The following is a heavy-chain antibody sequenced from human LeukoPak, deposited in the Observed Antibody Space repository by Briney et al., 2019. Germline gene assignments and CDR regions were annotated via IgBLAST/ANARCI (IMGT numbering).Heavy chain of an antibody. D-gene: IGHD6-6*01. V-gene: IGHV4-59*08. CDR2: IYYTGST. Sequence: SETLSLTCSVSGGSISSLYWSWIRQPPGKGLEWIGYIYYTGSTNYNPSLKSRVTIFVDMSKNQFSLRLSSVTAADTALYYCARHRPYSSASPFDYWGQGTLVTVSS. CDR1: GGSISSLY. CDR3: ARHRPYSSASPFDY. J-gene: IGHJ4*02.